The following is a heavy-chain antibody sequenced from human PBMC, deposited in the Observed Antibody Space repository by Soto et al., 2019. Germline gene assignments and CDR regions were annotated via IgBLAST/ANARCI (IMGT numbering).Heavy chain of an antibody. Sequence: SVKVSCKASGYTFTSYGISWVRQAPGQGLEWMGWISAYNGNTNYAQKLQGRVTMTTDTSTSTAYMELRSLRSDDTAVYYFARDRNAQYYDFWSGYGGPFDYWGQGTLVTVSS. CDR1: GYTFTSYG. D-gene: IGHD3-3*01. CDR3: ARDRNAQYYDFWSGYGGPFDY. J-gene: IGHJ4*02. V-gene: IGHV1-18*01. CDR2: ISAYNGNT.